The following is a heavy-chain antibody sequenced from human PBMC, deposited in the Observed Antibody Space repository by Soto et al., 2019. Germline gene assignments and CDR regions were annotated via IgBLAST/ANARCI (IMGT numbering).Heavy chain of an antibody. CDR2: ISGSGGST. Sequence: GGSLKSSVPASGFPLTTNPMSGFPQAPGKGLEWVSAISGSGGSTYYADSVKGRFTISRDNSKNTLYLQMNSLRAEDTAVYYCAKDNKRARLDAFDIWGQGTMVTVSS. CDR3: AKDNKRARLDAFDI. J-gene: IGHJ3*02. CDR1: GFPLTTNP. V-gene: IGHV3-23*01. D-gene: IGHD2-21*02.